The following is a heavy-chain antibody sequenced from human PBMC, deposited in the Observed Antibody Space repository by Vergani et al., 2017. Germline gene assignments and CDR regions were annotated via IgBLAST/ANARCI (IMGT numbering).Heavy chain of an antibody. V-gene: IGHV3-74*02. Sequence: EVQLVESGGGLVKPGGSLRLSCAASGFTFTNYNMNWVRQAPGKGLLWVSRIKSDGSITAYADSVKGRFTISRDNAQNTLYLQMNSLRVEDTAIYYCAKARDPNCKGGNCYSYYYGLDLWGQGTTVTVSS. J-gene: IGHJ6*02. D-gene: IGHD2-21*01. CDR2: IKSDGSIT. CDR3: AKARDPNCKGGNCYSYYYGLDL. CDR1: GFTFTNYN.